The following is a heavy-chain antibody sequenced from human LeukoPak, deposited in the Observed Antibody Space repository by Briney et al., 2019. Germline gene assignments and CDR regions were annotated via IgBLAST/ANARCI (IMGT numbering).Heavy chain of an antibody. CDR1: GFTFSTYG. Sequence: GGSLRLSCAASGFTFSTYGISWVRQAPGKGLEWVSAISGSGGSTYYADSVKGRFTISRDNSKNTLYLQMNSLRAEDTAVYYCAKDAPYYYDSSGYGGAFDIWGQGTMVTVSS. V-gene: IGHV3-23*01. J-gene: IGHJ3*02. CDR2: ISGSGGST. CDR3: AKDAPYYYDSSGYGGAFDI. D-gene: IGHD3-22*01.